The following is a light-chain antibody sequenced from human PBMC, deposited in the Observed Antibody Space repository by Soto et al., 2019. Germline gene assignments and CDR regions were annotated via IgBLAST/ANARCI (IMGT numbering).Light chain of an antibody. J-gene: IGKJ1*01. V-gene: IGKV1-5*03. CDR2: KAS. Sequence: DIQMTQSPSTLSASVGDRVTITCRASQTITTSLAWYQQKPGKAPKLLIYKASSLESGGPTRFSGSGSGTEFTLTISSLQPDDFARYYCQQYDSYSLRTFGQGTKVEI. CDR3: QQYDSYSLRT. CDR1: QTITTS.